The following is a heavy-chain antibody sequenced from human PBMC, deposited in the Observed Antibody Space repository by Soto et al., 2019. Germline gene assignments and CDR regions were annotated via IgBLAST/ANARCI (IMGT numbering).Heavy chain of an antibody. CDR3: ARYSGYDYWSYYYYYGMGV. CDR1: GFTFSSYA. D-gene: IGHD5-12*01. V-gene: IGHV3-30-3*01. CDR2: ISYDGSNK. Sequence: QVQLVESGGGVVQPGRSLRFSCAASGFTFSSYAMQWVRQAPGKGLEWVAVISYDGSNKYYADSVKGRFTISRDNSKNTLDLQVNSLRAEDTAVYYCARYSGYDYWSYYYYYGMGVWGQGTTVTVSS. J-gene: IGHJ6*02.